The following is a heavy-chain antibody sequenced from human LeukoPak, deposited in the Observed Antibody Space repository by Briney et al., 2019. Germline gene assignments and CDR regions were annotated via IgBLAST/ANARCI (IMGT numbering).Heavy chain of an antibody. V-gene: IGHV3-21*01. D-gene: IGHD6-6*01. J-gene: IGHJ4*02. CDR3: ARLVSTFRDAYYFDH. CDR1: GFTFSSYS. Sequence: GGSLRLSCAAYGFTFSSYSMNWVRQAPGKGLEWVSSISGSSSAMEYADSVKGRFTISRDNAKNSLYLQMNRLRAEDTAVYYCARLVSTFRDAYYFDHWGQGTLVTLSS. CDR2: ISGSSSAM.